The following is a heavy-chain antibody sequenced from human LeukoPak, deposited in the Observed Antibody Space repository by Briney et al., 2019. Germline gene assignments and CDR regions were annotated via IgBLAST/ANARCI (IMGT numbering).Heavy chain of an antibody. V-gene: IGHV4-61*02. Sequence: SETLSLTCTVSGDSISSGSFQWSWIRQPAGKGLEWIWRINRSGSTRYNPSLRGRVTMSVDTSKDQFSLMLTSVTAADTAVYYCARGVVGATAGGYWGQGTLVTVSS. CDR1: GDSISSGSFQ. CDR3: ARGVVGATAGGY. J-gene: IGHJ4*02. CDR2: INRSGST. D-gene: IGHD1-26*01.